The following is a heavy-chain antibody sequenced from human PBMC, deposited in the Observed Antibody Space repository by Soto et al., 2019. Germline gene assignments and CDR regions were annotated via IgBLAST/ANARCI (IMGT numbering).Heavy chain of an antibody. CDR3: ARRNYPYYFDY. CDR1: GGSISSSPSY. J-gene: IGHJ4*01. CDR2: ISYSGNT. Sequence: SETLSLTCTVSGGSISSSPSYWGWIRQPPGKGLEWIAIISYSGNTYYTPSLKSRVTISSDTSKNQFSLSLTSVTAADAALYFCARRNYPYYFDYWGHGTLVTVSS. V-gene: IGHV4-39*01. D-gene: IGHD3-10*01.